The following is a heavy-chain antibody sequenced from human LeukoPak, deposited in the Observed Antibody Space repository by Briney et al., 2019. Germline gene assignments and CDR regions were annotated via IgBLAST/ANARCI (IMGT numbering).Heavy chain of an antibody. CDR1: GGSISSSSYY. V-gene: IGHV4-39*07. Sequence: SETLSLTCTVSGGSISSSSYYWGWIRQPPGKGLEWIGNIYYSGSTYYNPSLKSRVTISVDTSKNQFSLKLSSVTAADTAVYYCARGPVGRKGDYVAWGQGTLVTVSS. CDR2: IYYSGST. CDR3: ARGPVGRKGDYVA. J-gene: IGHJ5*02. D-gene: IGHD4-17*01.